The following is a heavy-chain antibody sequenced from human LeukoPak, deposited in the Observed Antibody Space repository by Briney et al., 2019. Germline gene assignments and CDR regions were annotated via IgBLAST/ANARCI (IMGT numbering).Heavy chain of an antibody. CDR1: GYTFTGYH. CDR3: ARDRPIAAAEKTYYYYGMDV. Sequence: ASVKVSCKASGYTFTGYHMHWVRQAPGQGLEWMGWINPNSGGTNYAQKFQGWVTMTRDTSISTAYMELSRLRSDDTAVYYCARDRPIAAAEKTYYYYGMDVWGQGTTVTVSS. J-gene: IGHJ6*02. D-gene: IGHD6-13*01. V-gene: IGHV1-2*04. CDR2: INPNSGGT.